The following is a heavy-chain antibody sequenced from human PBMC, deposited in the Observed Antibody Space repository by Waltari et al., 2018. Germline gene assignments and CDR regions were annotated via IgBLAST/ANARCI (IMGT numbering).Heavy chain of an antibody. CDR2: IYYSGST. V-gene: IGHV4-31*03. CDR1: GGSISSAGYY. J-gene: IGHJ3*02. Sequence: QVQLQESGPGLVTPSQTLSLTCTVSGGSISSAGYYWSWIRQHPGKGLEWIGYIYYSGSTYYNPSLKSRVTISVDTSKNQFSLKLSSVTAADTAVYYCARGEAPVNWQGPDAFDIWGQGTMVTVSS. D-gene: IGHD1-20*01. CDR3: ARGEAPVNWQGPDAFDI.